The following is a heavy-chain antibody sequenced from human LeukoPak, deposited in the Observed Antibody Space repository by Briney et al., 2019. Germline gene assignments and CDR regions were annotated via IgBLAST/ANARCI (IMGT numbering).Heavy chain of an antibody. J-gene: IGHJ4*02. CDR1: GFTFSSYA. CDR3: ARDQGSSWYYFDY. Sequence: GRSLRLSCAASGFTFSSYAMHWVHQAPGKGLEWVAVISYDGSNKYYADSVKGRFTISRDSSKNTLYLQMNSLRAEDTAVYYCARDQGSSWYYFDYWGQGTLVTVSS. CDR2: ISYDGSNK. D-gene: IGHD6-13*01. V-gene: IGHV3-30-3*01.